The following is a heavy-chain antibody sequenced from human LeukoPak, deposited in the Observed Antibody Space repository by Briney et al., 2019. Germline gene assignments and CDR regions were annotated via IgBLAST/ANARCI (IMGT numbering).Heavy chain of an antibody. D-gene: IGHD4-23*01. Sequence: SETLSLTCTVSGGSISSSSYYWGWIRQPPGKGLEWIGSIYYSGSTYYNPSLKSRVTISVDTSKNQFSLRLTSLTAADTAVYFCARDVGKAYWGQGLLAIVSS. CDR2: IYYSGST. J-gene: IGHJ4*02. CDR1: GGSISSSSYY. CDR3: ARDVGKAY. V-gene: IGHV4-39*07.